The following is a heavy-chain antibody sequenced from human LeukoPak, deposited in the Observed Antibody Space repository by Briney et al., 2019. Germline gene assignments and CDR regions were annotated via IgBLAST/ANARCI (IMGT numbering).Heavy chain of an antibody. CDR1: GYTLTSYD. Sequence: ASVTVSFKASGYTLTSYDFYWVRLATPQGLEWMGWVNPYSGKTGYAQKFQGRGTITKNTTISTAYMELSSLRAHDTAVHYCARGCYYYAGFAYHYYRDLWGKGTTVPVSS. CDR2: VNPYSGKT. CDR3: ARGCYYYAGFAYHYYRDL. J-gene: IGHJ6*03. D-gene: IGHD3-10*01. V-gene: IGHV1-8*03.